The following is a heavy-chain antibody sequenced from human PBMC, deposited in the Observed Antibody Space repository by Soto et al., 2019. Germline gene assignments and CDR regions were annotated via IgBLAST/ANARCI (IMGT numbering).Heavy chain of an antibody. CDR2: ISNSGGTT. D-gene: IGHD1-7*01. CDR1: GVTFSSYA. V-gene: IGHV3-23*01. CDR3: AKLRRGTTGTEGFDP. J-gene: IGHJ5*02. Sequence: EAQLLESGGGLAHQGGSLTLSCAASGVTFSSYAMTWVRQAPGKGLEWLSTISNSGGTTHYADSVKGRFTVSRDNFKSTLYLLMNSLRAEDTAVYYCAKLRRGTTGTEGFDPWGQGNRVTVSS.